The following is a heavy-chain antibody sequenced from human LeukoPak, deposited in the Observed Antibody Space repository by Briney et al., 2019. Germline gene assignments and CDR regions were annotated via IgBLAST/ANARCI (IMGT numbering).Heavy chain of an antibody. CDR3: ARGIVVVVAATRYYYYGMDV. CDR2: IIPILGIA. J-gene: IGHJ6*02. CDR1: GYTFTSYG. V-gene: IGHV1-69*04. D-gene: IGHD2-15*01. Sequence: ASVKVSCKASGYTFTSYGISWVRQAPGQGLEWMGRIIPILGIANYAQKFQGRVTITADKSTSTAYMELSSLRSEDTAVYYCARGIVVVVAATRYYYYGMDVWGQGTTVTVSS.